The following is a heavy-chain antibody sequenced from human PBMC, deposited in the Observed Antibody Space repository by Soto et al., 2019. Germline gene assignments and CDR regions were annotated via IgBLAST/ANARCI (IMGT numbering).Heavy chain of an antibody. CDR2: MSGSGSGT. CDR3: VRDGLDYYDTERLYFDN. Sequence: DVQLLESGGGLVQPGGSLRLSCAASGFRFSTYDMSWVRQAPGKGLEWVSVMSGSGSGTYYADSVKGRFTISRDNSKNTLYLQMNSLRAEDTATYHCVRDGLDYYDTERLYFDNWGQGTLVTVSS. J-gene: IGHJ4*02. CDR1: GFRFSTYD. D-gene: IGHD3-22*01. V-gene: IGHV3-23*01.